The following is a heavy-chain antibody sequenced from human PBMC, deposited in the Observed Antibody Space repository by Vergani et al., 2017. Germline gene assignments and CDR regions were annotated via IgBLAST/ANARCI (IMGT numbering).Heavy chain of an antibody. CDR3: AREVIAAAGIFLCAFDI. V-gene: IGHV4-4*07. J-gene: IGHJ3*02. CDR2: IYTSGST. Sequence: QVQLQESGPGLVKPSETLSLTCTVPGGSISSYYWSWIRQPAGKGLEWSGRIYTSGSTNYNPPLKGRVTMSVDTSKNQFSRKLSFVTAADTAVYYCAREVIAAAGIFLCAFDIWGQGTMVTVSS. D-gene: IGHD6-13*01. CDR1: GGSISSYY.